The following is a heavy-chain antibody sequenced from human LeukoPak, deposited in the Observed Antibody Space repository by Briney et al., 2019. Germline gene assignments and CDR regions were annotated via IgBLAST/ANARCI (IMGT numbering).Heavy chain of an antibody. CDR1: RFTFSSYA. CDR2: IGGPAET. J-gene: IGHJ4*02. Sequence: GGSLRLSCTASRFTFSSYAMSWVRQAPGKGPEWVATIGGPAETFYADSVRGRFTISRDNSRYTLYLQMNRLRAEDSALYYCAKDWTSHNGVYDCLDFWGQGTQVTVSS. CDR3: AKDWTSHNGVYDCLDF. D-gene: IGHD3-16*01. V-gene: IGHV3-23*01.